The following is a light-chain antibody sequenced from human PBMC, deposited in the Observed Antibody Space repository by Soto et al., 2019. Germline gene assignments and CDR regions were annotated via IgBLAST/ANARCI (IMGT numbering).Light chain of an antibody. CDR3: CSYAGVLGYV. J-gene: IGLJ1*01. V-gene: IGLV2-23*01. Sequence: QSALAQPASVSGSPGQSITISCTGTSSDVGSYNLVSWYQQHPGKAPKLMIYEGSKRPSGVSNRFSGSKSGNTASLTISGLQAEDEADYYCCSYAGVLGYVFGTGTKVTVL. CDR2: EGS. CDR1: SSDVGSYNL.